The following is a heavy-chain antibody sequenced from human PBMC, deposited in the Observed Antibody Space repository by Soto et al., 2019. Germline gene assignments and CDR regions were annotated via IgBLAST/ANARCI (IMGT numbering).Heavy chain of an antibody. CDR3: ARDVSGTGGMDV. V-gene: IGHV3-7*01. CDR1: GFSFTNYW. D-gene: IGHD3-10*01. J-gene: IGHJ6*03. CDR2: IKQDGSVN. Sequence: GSLRLSCAASGFSFTNYWMNWVRQAPGKGLEWLANIKQDGSVNHYVDSVKGRFTISRDNGKNSLYLQMSSLRAEDTAVYYCARDVSGTGGMDVWGTGTTVTVSS.